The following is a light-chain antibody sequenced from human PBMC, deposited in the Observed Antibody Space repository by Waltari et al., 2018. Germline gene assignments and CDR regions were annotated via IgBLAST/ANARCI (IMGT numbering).Light chain of an antibody. V-gene: IGKV2-29*02. CDR1: QSLLHTDGKTY. CDR3: MQGVNLPLT. CDR2: DVS. Sequence: EIVMTQTPLPLSVTPGSPAPIPRQSNQSLLHTDGKTYLYLYLHQAGPSPQLLIYDVSTRFSGVPDRFSGSGSGTDFTLKISRVEAEDVGFYYCMQGVNLPLTFGGGTKVEI. J-gene: IGKJ4*01.